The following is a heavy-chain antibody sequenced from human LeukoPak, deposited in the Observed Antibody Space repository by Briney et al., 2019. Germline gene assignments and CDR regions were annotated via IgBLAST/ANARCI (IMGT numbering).Heavy chain of an antibody. J-gene: IGHJ4*02. CDR2: IYSGGST. D-gene: IGHD2-8*01. V-gene: IGHV3-66*02. CDR3: ASILRRGRSFDY. Sequence: GGSLRLSCAASGFTVSSNYMSWVCQAPGKGLEWVSVIYSGGSTYYADSVKGRFTISRDNSKNTLYLQMNSLRAEDTAVYYCASILRRGRSFDYWGQGTPVTVSS. CDR1: GFTVSSNY.